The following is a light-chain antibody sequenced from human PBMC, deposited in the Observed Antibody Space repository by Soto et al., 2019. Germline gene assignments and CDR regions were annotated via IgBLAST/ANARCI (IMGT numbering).Light chain of an antibody. V-gene: IGKV3-15*01. CDR2: GAS. Sequence: EIVMTQSPATLSVSPGERATLSCRASQSVSSNLAWYQQKPGQAPRLLIYGASTRATGIPARFSGSGSGTKNSLTISSLQSEDFAIYYCQQYKNRPFTFGQGTKLEIK. CDR3: QQYKNRPFT. CDR1: QSVSSN. J-gene: IGKJ2*01.